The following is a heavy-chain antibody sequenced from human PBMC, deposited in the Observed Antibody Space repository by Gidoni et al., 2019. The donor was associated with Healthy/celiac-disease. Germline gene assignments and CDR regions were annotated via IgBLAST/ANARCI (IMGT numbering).Heavy chain of an antibody. V-gene: IGHV1-69*01. CDR2: IIPIFGTA. D-gene: IGHD4-17*01. CDR1: GGTFSSYA. CDR3: AILHYGGNSAHGWFDP. J-gene: IGHJ5*02. Sequence: QVQLVQSGAEVKKPGSSVKVSCKASGGTFSSYAISWVRQAPGQGLEWMGVIIPIFGTANYAQKFQGRVTITADESTSTAYMELSSLRSEDTAVYYCAILHYGGNSAHGWFDPWGQGTLVTVSS.